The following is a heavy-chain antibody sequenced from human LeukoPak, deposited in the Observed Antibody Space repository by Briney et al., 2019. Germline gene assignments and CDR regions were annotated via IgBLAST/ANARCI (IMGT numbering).Heavy chain of an antibody. CDR3: ARIYSSSSGIDY. V-gene: IGHV4-59*01. Sequence: SETLSLTCTVSGGSISSYYWSWIRQPPGKGLEWIGYIYYSGSTNYNPSLKSRVTISVDTSKNQFSLKLSSVTAADTAVYYCARIYSSSSGIDYWGQGTLVTVSS. CDR2: IYYSGST. CDR1: GGSISSYY. D-gene: IGHD6-6*01. J-gene: IGHJ4*02.